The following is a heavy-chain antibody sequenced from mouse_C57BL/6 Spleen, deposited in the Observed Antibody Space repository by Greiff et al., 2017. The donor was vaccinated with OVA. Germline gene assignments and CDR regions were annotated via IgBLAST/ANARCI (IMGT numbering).Heavy chain of an antibody. CDR2: IDPSDSYT. Sequence: QVQLQQPGAELVMPGASVKLSCKASGYTFTSYWMHWVKQRPGQGLEWIGEIDPSDSYTNYNQKFKGKSTLTVDKSSSTAYMELRSLTSEDSAVYFCARGDAMDYWGQGTSVTVSS. CDR1: GYTFTSYW. V-gene: IGHV1-69*01. J-gene: IGHJ4*01. CDR3: ARGDAMDY.